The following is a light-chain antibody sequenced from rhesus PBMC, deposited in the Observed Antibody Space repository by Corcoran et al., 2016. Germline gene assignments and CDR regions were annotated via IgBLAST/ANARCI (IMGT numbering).Light chain of an antibody. CDR1: ESVSVVGINL. V-gene: IGKV7-13*01. CDR2: QAS. CDR3: LQIKNSPRT. Sequence: DIVLTQSPASLAVSPGQRATITCRASESVSVVGINLIHWYQQKPGQPPKPLIYQASNKDTGDPARFSGSGSGAAFTLTIKPVEADDAADYYCLQIKNSPRTFGQGTKVEFK. J-gene: IGKJ1*01.